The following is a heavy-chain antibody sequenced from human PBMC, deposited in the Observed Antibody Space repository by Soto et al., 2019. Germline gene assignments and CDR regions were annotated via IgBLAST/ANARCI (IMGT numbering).Heavy chain of an antibody. J-gene: IGHJ4*02. CDR1: GGSISSTNW. V-gene: IGHV4-4*02. CDR2: VYHTGST. CDR3: ATLPPRIVVVVLPIPS. D-gene: IGHD2-15*01. Sequence: QVQLKQSGPRLARPSGTLSLTCVVSGGSISSTNWWTWVRQTPGKGLEWIGEVYHTGSTKYNPSLQTRGTISVDKSNTQFSLNLKSVTAADTAVYYCATLPPRIVVVVLPIPSWGQGTLVTVSS.